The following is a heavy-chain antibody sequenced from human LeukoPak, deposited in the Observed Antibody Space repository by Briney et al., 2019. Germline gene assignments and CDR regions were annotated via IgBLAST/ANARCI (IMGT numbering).Heavy chain of an antibody. J-gene: IGHJ4*02. V-gene: IGHV3-21*01. CDR3: ARDYAPAELDY. D-gene: IGHD1-14*01. Sequence: PGGSLTLFCAPCVFTFSSYSMNWVRHAPGEGLEWVSSISSSGSYIYYADSVKGRFTISRDNAKNSLYLQMNSLRAEDTAVYYCARDYAPAELDYWGQGTLVTVSS. CDR2: ISSSGSYI. CDR1: VFTFSSYS.